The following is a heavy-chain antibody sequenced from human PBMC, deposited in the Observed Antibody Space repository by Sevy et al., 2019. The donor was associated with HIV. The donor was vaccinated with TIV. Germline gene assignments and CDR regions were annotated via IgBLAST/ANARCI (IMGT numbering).Heavy chain of an antibody. D-gene: IGHD1-26*01. CDR1: GFTFSKYW. CDR2: IKQDAGQK. CDR3: ARDDGSYYFHY. V-gene: IGHV3-7*01. J-gene: IGHJ4*02. Sequence: GGSLRLSCAASGFTFSKYWMGWVRQAPGKGLEWVANIKQDAGQKYYVDSVKGRFTISRDNAKNSLYLQMNSLRAEDTAVYFCARDDGSYYFHYWGQGTVVTVST.